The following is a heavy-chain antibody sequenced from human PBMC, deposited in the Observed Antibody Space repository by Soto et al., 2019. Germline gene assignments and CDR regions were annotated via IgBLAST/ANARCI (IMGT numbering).Heavy chain of an antibody. J-gene: IGHJ4*02. V-gene: IGHV4-34*01. CDR1: GGSFSGYY. Sequence: SETLSLTCAVYGGSFSGYYWSWIRQPPGKGLEWIGEINHSGSTNYNPSLKSRVTISVDTSKNQFSLKLSSVTAADTAVYYCARGRSHRYYYGSGAGYYFDYWGQGTLVTVSS. D-gene: IGHD3-10*01. CDR2: INHSGST. CDR3: ARGRSHRYYYGSGAGYYFDY.